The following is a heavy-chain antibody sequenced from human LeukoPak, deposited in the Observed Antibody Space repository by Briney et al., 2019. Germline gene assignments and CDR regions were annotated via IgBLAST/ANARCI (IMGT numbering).Heavy chain of an antibody. Sequence: PSQTLSLTCAVSGGSISSGGYSWSWIRQPPGKGLEWIGYIYHSGSTYYNPSLKSRVTISVDRSKNQFSLKLSSVTAADTAVYYCARGAPDSSGYFFLDYWGQGTLVTASS. CDR2: IYHSGST. J-gene: IGHJ4*02. D-gene: IGHD3-22*01. CDR3: ARGAPDSSGYFFLDY. CDR1: GGSISSGGYS. V-gene: IGHV4-30-2*01.